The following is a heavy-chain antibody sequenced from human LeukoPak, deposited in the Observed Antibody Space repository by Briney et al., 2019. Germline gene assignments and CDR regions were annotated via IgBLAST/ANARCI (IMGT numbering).Heavy chain of an antibody. Sequence: GGSLRLSCAASGFTFSSYWMHWVRQAPGKGLVWVSGTNTDGSSTMYADSVKGRFTIARDNAKNTLYLQMNSLRAEDTAVYYCARESEYYYYDASGYYPGYFHHWGQGTLVTVSS. CDR3: ARESEYYYYDASGYYPGYFHH. V-gene: IGHV3-74*03. CDR2: TNTDGSST. D-gene: IGHD3-22*01. J-gene: IGHJ1*01. CDR1: GFTFSSYW.